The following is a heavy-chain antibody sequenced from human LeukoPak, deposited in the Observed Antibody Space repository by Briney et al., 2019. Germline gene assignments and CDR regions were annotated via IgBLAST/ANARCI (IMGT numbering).Heavy chain of an antibody. J-gene: IGHJ4*02. D-gene: IGHD3-3*01. CDR3: ARDASLEWLPIFDY. Sequence: SETLSLTCTVSGGSISSYYWSWIRQPPGKGLEWIGYIYYSGSTNYNPSLKSRGTISVDTSKNQFSLKLSSVTAADTAVYYCARDASLEWLPIFDYWGQGTLVTVSS. CDR2: IYYSGST. CDR1: GGSISSYY. V-gene: IGHV4-59*01.